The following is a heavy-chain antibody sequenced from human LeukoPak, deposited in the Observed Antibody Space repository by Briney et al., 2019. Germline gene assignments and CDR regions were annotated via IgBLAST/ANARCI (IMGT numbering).Heavy chain of an antibody. V-gene: IGHV4-4*07. CDR3: ARDGGNDSSGYYYWFDP. D-gene: IGHD3-22*01. CDR1: GGSISSYY. Sequence: SETLSLTCTVSGGSISSYYWSWIRQPAGKGLEWIGRIYTSGSTNYNPPLKSRVTMSVDTSKNQFSLKLSSVTAADTAVYYCARDGGNDSSGYYYWFDPWGQGTLVTVSS. J-gene: IGHJ5*02. CDR2: IYTSGST.